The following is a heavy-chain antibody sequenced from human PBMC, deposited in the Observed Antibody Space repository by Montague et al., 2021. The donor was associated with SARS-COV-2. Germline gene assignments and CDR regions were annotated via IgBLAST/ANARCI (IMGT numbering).Heavy chain of an antibody. CDR1: GGSISSGSYY. V-gene: IGHV4-61*02. D-gene: IGHD6-13*01. Sequence: TLSLTCTVSGGSISSGSYYWSWIRQPAGKGPEWIGRIYTSGSTNYNPSLKSRVTISVDTSKNQFSLKLSSVTAADTAVYYCVKENWEGIATNWFDPWGQGTLVTVSS. CDR2: IYTSGST. J-gene: IGHJ5*02. CDR3: VKENWEGIATNWFDP.